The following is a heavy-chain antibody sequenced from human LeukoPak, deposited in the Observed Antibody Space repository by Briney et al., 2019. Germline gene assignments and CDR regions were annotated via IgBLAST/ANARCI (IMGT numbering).Heavy chain of an antibody. CDR1: GGSFSGYY. Sequence: SETLSLTCAVYGGSFSGYYWRWIRQPPGKGLEWIGEINHSGSTNYNPSLKSRVTISVDTSKNQFSLKLSSVTAADTAVYYCARGPTVVTHSYYYYYMDVWGKGTTVTVSS. D-gene: IGHD4-23*01. CDR3: ARGPTVVTHSYYYYYMDV. CDR2: INHSGST. V-gene: IGHV4-34*01. J-gene: IGHJ6*03.